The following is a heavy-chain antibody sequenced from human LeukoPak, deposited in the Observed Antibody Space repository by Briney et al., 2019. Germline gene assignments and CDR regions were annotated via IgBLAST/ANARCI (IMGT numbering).Heavy chain of an antibody. CDR2: ISSHSRTI. CDR3: ASLLRDILPFFDY. J-gene: IGHJ4*02. V-gene: IGHV3-48*01. Sequence: PGGSLRLSCAASGLTFSTYSMNWVRQAPGKGLEWVSYISSHSRTIYYADSVKGRFTISRDNAKNSLFLQMDSLRAEDTAVCYCASLLRDILPFFDYWGQGTLVTVSS. CDR1: GLTFSTYS.